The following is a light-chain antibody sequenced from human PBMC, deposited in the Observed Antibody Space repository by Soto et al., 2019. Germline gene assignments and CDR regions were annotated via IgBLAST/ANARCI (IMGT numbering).Light chain of an antibody. CDR1: SSDVGSYNL. CDR2: EGS. J-gene: IGLJ1*01. CDR3: CSYAGGGSYV. V-gene: IGLV2-23*01. Sequence: QSALTQPASVSGSPGQSITISCTGSSSDVGSYNLVSWYQQHPGKAPKLMIYEGSKRPSGVSNRFSGSKSGNTASLTISGLQAEYEADYYCCSYAGGGSYVFGPGTKVTVL.